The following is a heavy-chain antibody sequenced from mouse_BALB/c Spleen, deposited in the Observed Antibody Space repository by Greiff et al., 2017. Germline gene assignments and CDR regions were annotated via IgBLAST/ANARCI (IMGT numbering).Heavy chain of an antibody. D-gene: IGHD2-3*01. Sequence: VKLLESGAELVRPGTSVKVSCKASGYAFTNYLIEWVKQRPGQGLEWIGVINPGSGGTNYNEKFKGKATLTADKSSSTAYMQLSSLTSDDSAVYFCARDGYSYYFDYWGQGTTLTVSS. J-gene: IGHJ2*01. CDR2: INPGSGGT. V-gene: IGHV1-54*01. CDR3: ARDGYSYYFDY. CDR1: GYAFTNYL.